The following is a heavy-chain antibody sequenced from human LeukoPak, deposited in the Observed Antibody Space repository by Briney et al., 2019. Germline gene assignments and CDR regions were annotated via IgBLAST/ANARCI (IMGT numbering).Heavy chain of an antibody. CDR3: ARSYSSSWIDY. CDR2: VYYSGNT. J-gene: IGHJ4*02. V-gene: IGHV4-59*01. CDR1: GSSISSFY. Sequence: SETLSLTCTVSGSSISSFYWSWIRQPPGRGLEWIGYVYYSGNTNYNPSLKSRVTMSVDTSKNQFSLNLSSVTAADTAVYYCARSYSSSWIDYWGQGTLVTVSS. D-gene: IGHD6-13*01.